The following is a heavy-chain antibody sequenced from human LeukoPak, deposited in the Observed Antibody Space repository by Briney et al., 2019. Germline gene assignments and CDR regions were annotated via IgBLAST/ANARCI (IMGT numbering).Heavy chain of an antibody. CDR1: GGSFSGYY. V-gene: IGHV4-34*01. Sequence: SETLSLTCAVYGGSFSGYYWSWIRQPPGKGLEWIGEINHSGSTNYNPSLKSRVTISVDTSKNQFSLKLSSVTAADTAVYYCARVGKGTYYDSSGPLRNWGQGTLVTVSS. CDR2: INHSGST. CDR3: ARVGKGTYYDSSGPLRN. J-gene: IGHJ4*02. D-gene: IGHD3-22*01.